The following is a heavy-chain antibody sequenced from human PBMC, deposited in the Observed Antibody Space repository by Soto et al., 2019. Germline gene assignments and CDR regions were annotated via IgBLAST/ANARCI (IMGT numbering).Heavy chain of an antibody. V-gene: IGHV5-51*01. D-gene: IGHD1-26*01. CDR1: GYSFTSYW. J-gene: IGHJ6*03. CDR3: ARHPEPGRKPYYYYYYMDV. Sequence: GESLKISCKGSGYSFTSYWIGWVRQMPGKGLEWMGIIYPGDSDTRYSPSFQGQVTISADKSISTAYLQWSSLKASDTAMYYCARHPEPGRKPYYYYYYMDVWGKGTTVTVSS. CDR2: IYPGDSDT.